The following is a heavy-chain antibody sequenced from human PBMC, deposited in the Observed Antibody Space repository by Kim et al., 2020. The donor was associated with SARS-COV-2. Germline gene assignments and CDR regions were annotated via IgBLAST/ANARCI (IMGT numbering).Heavy chain of an antibody. CDR1: GFTFSDYY. V-gene: IGHV3-11*06. D-gene: IGHD3-10*01. CDR3: ARSSYYYGSGSYSDY. J-gene: IGHJ4*02. CDR2: ISSSSSYT. Sequence: GRSLRLSCAASGFTFSDYYMSWIRQAPGKGLEWVSYISSSSSYTNYADSVKGRFTISRDNAKNSLYLQMNSLRAEDTAVYYCARSSYYYGSGSYSDYWGQGTLVTVSS.